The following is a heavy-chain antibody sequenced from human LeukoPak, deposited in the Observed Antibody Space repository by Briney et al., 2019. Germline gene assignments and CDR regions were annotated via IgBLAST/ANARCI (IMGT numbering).Heavy chain of an antibody. CDR3: ANLGSSSPEYYFDY. CDR2: ISGSGGST. D-gene: IGHD6-13*01. V-gene: IGHV3-23*01. CDR1: GFTFSSYA. Sequence: GGSLRLSCAASGFTFSSYAMSWVRQAPGKGLEWVSAISGSGGSTYYADSVKGRFTISRDNSKNTLYLQMNSLRAEDTAVYYCANLGSSSPEYYFDYWGQGTLVTVSS. J-gene: IGHJ4*02.